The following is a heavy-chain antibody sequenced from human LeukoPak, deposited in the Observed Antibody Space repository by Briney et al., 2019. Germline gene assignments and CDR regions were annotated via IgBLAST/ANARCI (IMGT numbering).Heavy chain of an antibody. J-gene: IGHJ4*02. D-gene: IGHD6-13*01. V-gene: IGHV3-30*02. CDR1: GFTFGSYG. Sequence: PGGSLRLSCAASGFTFGSYGMHWVRQAPGKGLEWVAFIRYDGSNEYYADSVKGRFTISRDNAKNSLYLQMNSLRAEDTAVYYCARDHRLAAAVDYWGQGTLVTVSS. CDR2: IRYDGSNE. CDR3: ARDHRLAAAVDY.